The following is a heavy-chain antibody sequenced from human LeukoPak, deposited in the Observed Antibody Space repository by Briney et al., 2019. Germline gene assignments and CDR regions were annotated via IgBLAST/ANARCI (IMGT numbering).Heavy chain of an antibody. V-gene: IGHV4-59*01. J-gene: IGHJ4*02. Sequence: SETLSLTCTVSGGSISSYYWSWIRQPPGEGLEWIGYIYNSGSTNYNPSLKRRVTISVDTSKIQFSLKLSSVTAADTAVYYCARGRLDGSGWPYFDYWGQGTLATVSS. CDR2: IYNSGST. CDR1: GGSISSYY. CDR3: ARGRLDGSGWPYFDY. D-gene: IGHD6-19*01.